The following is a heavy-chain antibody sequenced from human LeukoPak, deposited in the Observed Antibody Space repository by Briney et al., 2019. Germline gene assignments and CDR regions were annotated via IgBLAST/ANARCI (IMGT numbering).Heavy chain of an antibody. CDR3: ARVRAAAVYNRGAFDI. CDR2: ISYDGSNK. J-gene: IGHJ3*02. CDR1: GFTFSSYA. V-gene: IGHV3-30*04. Sequence: GGSLRLSCAASGFTFSSYAIHWVRQAPGKGLEWVAVISYDGSNKYYADSVKGRFTISRDNSKNTLYLQMNSLRAEDTAVYYCARVRAAAVYNRGAFDIWGQGTMVTVSS. D-gene: IGHD6-13*01.